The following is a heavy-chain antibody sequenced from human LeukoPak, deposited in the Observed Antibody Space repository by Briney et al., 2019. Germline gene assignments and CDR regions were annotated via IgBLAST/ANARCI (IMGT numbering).Heavy chain of an antibody. V-gene: IGHV1-8*03. Sequence: ASVKVSCKASGSTFTSYDINWVRQATGQGLEWMGWMNPNSGNTGYAQKFQGRVTITRNTSISTAYMELSSLRSEDTAVYYCARQVPAARRYYYYMDVWGKGTTVTVSS. CDR1: GSTFTSYD. CDR3: ARQVPAARRYYYYMDV. J-gene: IGHJ6*03. D-gene: IGHD2-2*01. CDR2: MNPNSGNT.